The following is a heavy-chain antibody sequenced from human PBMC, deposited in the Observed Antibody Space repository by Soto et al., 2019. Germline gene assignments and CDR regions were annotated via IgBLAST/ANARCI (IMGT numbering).Heavy chain of an antibody. J-gene: IGHJ4*02. V-gene: IGHV4-61*01. D-gene: IGHD5-12*01. CDR2: IYYSGST. Sequence: SETLSLTCTVSGGSVSSGSYYWSWIRQPPGKGLEWIGYIYYSGSTNYNPSLKSRVTISVDTSKNQFSLKLSSVTAADTAVYYCARIRYSGYDLDYWGQGTLVTVSS. CDR1: GGSVSSGSYY. CDR3: ARIRYSGYDLDY.